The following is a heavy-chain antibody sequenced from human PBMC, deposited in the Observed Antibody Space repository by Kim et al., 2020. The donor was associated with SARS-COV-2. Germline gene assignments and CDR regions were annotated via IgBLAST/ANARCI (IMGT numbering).Heavy chain of an antibody. Sequence: ASVKVSCKASGYTFTSYDINWVRQATGQGLEWMGWMNPNSGNTGYAQKFQGRVTMTRNTSISTAYMELSSLRSEDTAVYYCARAQGKITIFGVVIGPGWFDTWGQGTLVTVSS. V-gene: IGHV1-8*01. CDR2: MNPNSGNT. J-gene: IGHJ5*02. CDR3: ARAQGKITIFGVVIGPGWFDT. D-gene: IGHD3-3*01. CDR1: GYTFTSYD.